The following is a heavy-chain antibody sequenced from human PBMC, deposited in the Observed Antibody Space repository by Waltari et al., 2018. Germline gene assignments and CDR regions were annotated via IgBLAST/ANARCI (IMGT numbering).Heavy chain of an antibody. D-gene: IGHD3-9*01. CDR2: IYHSGST. CDR3: ARHAPIGDILTGYYNFDY. V-gene: IGHV4-38-2*01. J-gene: IGHJ4*02. Sequence: QVQLQESGPGLVKPSETLSLTCAVSGYSISSGYYWGWIRQPPGKGLEWIGSIYHSGSTNYNPSLKSRVTISVDTSKNQFSMKLSSVTAADTAVYYCARHAPIGDILTGYYNFDYWGQGTLVTVSS. CDR1: GYSISSGYY.